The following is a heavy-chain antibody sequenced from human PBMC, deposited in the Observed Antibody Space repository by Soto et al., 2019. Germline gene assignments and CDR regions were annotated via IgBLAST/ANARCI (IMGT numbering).Heavy chain of an antibody. CDR3: ARDQGTHVDTAMVNYYYYGMDV. V-gene: IGHV3-53*01. J-gene: IGHJ6*02. CDR1: GFTFSRNY. CDR2: IYSGGSP. D-gene: IGHD5-18*01. Sequence: GGSLRLSCAASGFTFSRNYMSWVRQAPGKGLEWVSVIYSGGSPYYADSVKGRFTISRDNSKNTLYLQMNSLRAEDTAVYYCARDQGTHVDTAMVNYYYYGMDVWGQGTTVTVSS.